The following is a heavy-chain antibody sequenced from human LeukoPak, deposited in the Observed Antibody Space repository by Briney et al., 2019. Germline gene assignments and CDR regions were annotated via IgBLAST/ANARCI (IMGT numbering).Heavy chain of an antibody. CDR1: GGSISSYY. Sequence: SETLSLTCTVSGGSISSYYWNWIRQPPGKGLEWIGYIYYSGGTNYNPSLKSRVTISVDTSKNQFSLQLNSVTPEDTAVYYCARDGTLAAAGNMDYWGQGTLVTVSS. J-gene: IGHJ4*02. V-gene: IGHV4-59*12. D-gene: IGHD6-13*01. CDR2: IYYSGGT. CDR3: ARDGTLAAAGNMDY.